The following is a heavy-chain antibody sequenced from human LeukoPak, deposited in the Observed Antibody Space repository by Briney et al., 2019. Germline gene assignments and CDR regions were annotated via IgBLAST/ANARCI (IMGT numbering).Heavy chain of an antibody. Sequence: SHTLSLTCTLSGGSISSGSYYRRSIPQPARKGLEWIGRKYTRGSTNYNPSLKSRVTISVAPPKTHFSLKLSSVTAADPPVYYCARSLGVTITQYGMVVWGEGTTV. CDR2: KYTRGST. V-gene: IGHV4-61*02. D-gene: IGHD5-12*01. J-gene: IGHJ6*01. CDR3: ARSLGVTITQYGMVV. CDR1: GGSISSGSYY.